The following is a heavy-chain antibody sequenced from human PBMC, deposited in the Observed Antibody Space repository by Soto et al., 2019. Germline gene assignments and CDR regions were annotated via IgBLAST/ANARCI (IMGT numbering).Heavy chain of an antibody. CDR1: GGSISSGGYS. J-gene: IGHJ4*02. V-gene: IGHV4-30-2*01. Sequence: SETLSLTCAVSGGSISSGGYSWSWIRQPPGKGLEWIGYIYHSGSTYYNPSLKSRFTISRDNSKNTLYLQMNSLRAEDTAVYYCARDDAPTSPSTFDYWGQGALVTVSS. D-gene: IGHD1-1*01. CDR2: IYHSGST. CDR3: ARDDAPTSPSTFDY.